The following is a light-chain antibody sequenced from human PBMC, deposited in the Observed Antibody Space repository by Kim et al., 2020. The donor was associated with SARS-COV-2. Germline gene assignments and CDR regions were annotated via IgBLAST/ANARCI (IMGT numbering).Light chain of an antibody. CDR2: QDT. Sequence: SYELTQPPSVSVSPGQTANIICSGDKLGDKYVYWYQQKPGQSPVLVIYQDTKRPSGVPERFSGSNSGNTATLTISGTQALDEADYHCQAWDSTTGVFGGGTQLTVL. V-gene: IGLV3-1*01. CDR1: KLGDKY. J-gene: IGLJ2*01. CDR3: QAWDSTTGV.